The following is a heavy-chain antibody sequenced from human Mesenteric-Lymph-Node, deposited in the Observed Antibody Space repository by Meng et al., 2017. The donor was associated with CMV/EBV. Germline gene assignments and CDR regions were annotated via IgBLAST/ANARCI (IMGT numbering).Heavy chain of an antibody. CDR1: GYTFTSYG. CDR3: ARERSPADV. Sequence: ASVKVSCKASGYTFTSYGISWVRQATGQGLEWMGWMNPNSGNTGYAQKFQGRVTITRNTSISTAYMELSSLRSEDTAVYYCARERSPADVWGQGTTVTVSS. CDR2: MNPNSGNT. D-gene: IGHD6-6*01. V-gene: IGHV1-8*03. J-gene: IGHJ6*02.